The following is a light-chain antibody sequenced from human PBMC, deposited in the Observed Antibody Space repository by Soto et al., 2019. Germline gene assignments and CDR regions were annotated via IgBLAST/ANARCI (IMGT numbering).Light chain of an antibody. CDR1: QSVSSNY. J-gene: IGKJ4*01. CDR2: DAS. Sequence: IVLTQSPGTLSLSPGERGALSFRASQSVSSNYVAWYQQKPGQAPRLLIYDASSRATGIPDRFSGGGSGTDFTLTISRLEPEDFAVYYCQQFSSYPLTFGGGTKVDIK. V-gene: IGKV3-20*01. CDR3: QQFSSYPLT.